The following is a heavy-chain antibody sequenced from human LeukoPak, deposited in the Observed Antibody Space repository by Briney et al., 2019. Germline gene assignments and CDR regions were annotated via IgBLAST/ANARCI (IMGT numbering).Heavy chain of an antibody. V-gene: IGHV4-59*12. J-gene: IGHJ4*02. D-gene: IGHD1-1*01. CDR2: IHYTGST. CDR1: GGSISDNS. CDR3: ARVPDITARPCDS. Sequence: SETLSFTCSVSGGSISDNSWSWIRRPPGKGLKWIGHIHYTGSTDYNPSLKSRVTLSLDTPKNQFSLKVSSVTAADTGVYYCARVPDITARPCDSWGPGTLVTVSS.